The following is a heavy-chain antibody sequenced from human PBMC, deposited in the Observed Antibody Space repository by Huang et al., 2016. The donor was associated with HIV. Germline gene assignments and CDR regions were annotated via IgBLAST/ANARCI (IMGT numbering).Heavy chain of an antibody. V-gene: IGHV3-23*01. CDR3: ALAVWELVGAFDV. CDR1: GFTFKEYD. CDR2: VSGGGQNT. D-gene: IGHD1-26*01. J-gene: IGHJ3*01. Sequence: AASGFTFKEYDMSWVRQAPGKGLEWVASVSGGGQNTFYADTVKGRFTISRDNSKNTLFLLINTLRAEDTAVYYCALAVWELVGAFDVWGQGTTVIVSS.